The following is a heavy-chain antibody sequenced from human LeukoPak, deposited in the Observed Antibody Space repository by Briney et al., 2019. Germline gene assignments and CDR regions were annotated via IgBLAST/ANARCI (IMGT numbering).Heavy chain of an antibody. Sequence: PSQTLSLTCTVSGGSISSGSYYWSWIRQPAGKGLEWIGRIYSSGSTNYNPSLKSRVTISVDTSKNQFSLKLSSVTAADTAVYYCASRPRILGYYFDYWGQGTLVTVSS. CDR3: ASRPRILGYYFDY. CDR2: IYSSGST. D-gene: IGHD2-15*01. CDR1: GGSISSGSYY. V-gene: IGHV4-61*02. J-gene: IGHJ4*02.